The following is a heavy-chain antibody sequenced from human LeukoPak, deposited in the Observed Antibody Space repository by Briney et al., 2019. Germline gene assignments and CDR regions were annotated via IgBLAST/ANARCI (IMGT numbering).Heavy chain of an antibody. CDR2: ISSSGTVI. CDR1: GFTFSEYY. J-gene: IGHJ4*02. D-gene: IGHD3-16*01. V-gene: IGHV3-11*04. Sequence: PGGSLRLSCRASGFTFSEYYMSWIRQAPGKEPEWLSYISSSGTVIYSADSVEGRFTVSRDNARSSLFLHMNSLRVEDTAIYYCATDEKGDPLSYYFNYWGPGTLVTVSS. CDR3: ATDEKGDPLSYYFNY.